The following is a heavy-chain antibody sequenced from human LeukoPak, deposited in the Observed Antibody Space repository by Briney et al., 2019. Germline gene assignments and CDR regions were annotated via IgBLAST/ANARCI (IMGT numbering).Heavy chain of an antibody. Sequence: GGSLRLSCAASGFTFSSYGMHWVRQAPGKGLEWVAVIWYDGGNKYYADSVKGRFTVSRDNSKNTLYLQMNSLRAEDTAVYYCARSSGYYYLDYWGQGTLVTVSS. V-gene: IGHV3-33*01. CDR2: IWYDGGNK. CDR1: GFTFSSYG. D-gene: IGHD3-22*01. CDR3: ARSSGYYYLDY. J-gene: IGHJ4*02.